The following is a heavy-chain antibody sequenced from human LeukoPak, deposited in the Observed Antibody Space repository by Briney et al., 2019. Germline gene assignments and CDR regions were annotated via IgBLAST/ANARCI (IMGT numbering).Heavy chain of an antibody. J-gene: IGHJ5*02. CDR2: IIPIFGTA. CDR3: ARDQYYDSSGYSNWFDP. Sequence: SVKVSCKASVGTFSSYAISWVRQAPGQGLEWMGRIIPIFGTANYAQKFQGRVTITTDESTSTAYMELSSLRSEDTAVYYCARDQYYDSSGYSNWFDPWGQGTLVTVSS. D-gene: IGHD3-22*01. V-gene: IGHV1-69*05. CDR1: VGTFSSYA.